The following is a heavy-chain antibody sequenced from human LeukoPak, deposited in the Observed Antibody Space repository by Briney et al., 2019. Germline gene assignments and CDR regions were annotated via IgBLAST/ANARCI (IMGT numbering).Heavy chain of an antibody. D-gene: IGHD3-22*01. CDR2: IIPIFGTA. CDR3: AREGRYYDSSGYADQAPLGY. J-gene: IGHJ4*02. V-gene: IGHV1-69*13. CDR1: GGTFSSYA. Sequence: SVNVSCKASGGTFSSYAISWVRQAPGQGLEWMGGIIPIFGTANYAQKFQGRVTITADESTSTAYMELSSLRSEDTAVYYCAREGRYYDSSGYADQAPLGYWGQGTLVTVSS.